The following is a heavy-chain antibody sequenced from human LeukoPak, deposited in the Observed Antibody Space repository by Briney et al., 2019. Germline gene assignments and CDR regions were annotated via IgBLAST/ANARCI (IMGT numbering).Heavy chain of an antibody. J-gene: IGHJ4*02. CDR2: IYTSGST. CDR1: SGSLSRGSYY. D-gene: IGHD6-19*01. V-gene: IGHV4-61*02. CDR3: ARDFRVYTTGWYYFDY. Sequence: PSETLSLTCTVSSGSLSRGSYYSSWIRPPAGKGLEWIGRIYTSGSTGYNPSLKSRATISIDTSKNQFSLKLTSVTAADTAMYYCARDFRVYTTGWYYFDYWGQGTLVTVSS.